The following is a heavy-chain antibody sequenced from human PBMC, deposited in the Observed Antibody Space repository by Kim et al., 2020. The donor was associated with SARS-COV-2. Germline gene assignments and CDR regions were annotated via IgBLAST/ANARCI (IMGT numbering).Heavy chain of an antibody. V-gene: IGHV3-11*01. CDR2: ISSSGSTI. CDR3: ARDNGGGFDWLLQSDYYYGMDV. J-gene: IGHJ6*02. D-gene: IGHD3-9*01. Sequence: GGSLRLSCAASGFTFSDYYMSWIRQAPGKGLEWVSYISSSGSTIYYADSVKGRFTISRDNAKNSLYLQMNSLRAEDTAVYYCARDNGGGFDWLLQSDYYYGMDVWGQGTTVTVSS. CDR1: GFTFSDYY.